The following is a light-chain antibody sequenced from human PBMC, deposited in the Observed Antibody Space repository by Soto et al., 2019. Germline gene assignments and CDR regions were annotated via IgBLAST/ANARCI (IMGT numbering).Light chain of an antibody. CDR1: RSANNNY. Sequence: EIVLTQSPGTLSLSPGERATLSCRASRSANNNYLAWYQQKPGQAPRLLIFGASSRATGIPDRFIGSGSGTEFILTISRLEPDDFAIYHCHQHGGSPETFGQGTKVDIK. J-gene: IGKJ1*01. CDR2: GAS. CDR3: HQHGGSPET. V-gene: IGKV3-20*01.